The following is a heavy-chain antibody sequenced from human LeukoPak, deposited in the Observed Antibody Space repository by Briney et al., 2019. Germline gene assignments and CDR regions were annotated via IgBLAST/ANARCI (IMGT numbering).Heavy chain of an antibody. CDR3: AKDVTFGEFNPHYYYYGMDV. J-gene: IGHJ6*02. Sequence: LTGGSLRLSCAASGFTFSSYAMSWVRQAPGKGLEWVSAISGSGGSTYYADSVKGRFTISRDNSKNTLYLQMNSLRAEDTAVYYCAKDVTFGEFNPHYYYYGMDVWGQGTTVTVSS. V-gene: IGHV3-23*01. CDR1: GFTFSSYA. CDR2: ISGSGGST. D-gene: IGHD3-10*01.